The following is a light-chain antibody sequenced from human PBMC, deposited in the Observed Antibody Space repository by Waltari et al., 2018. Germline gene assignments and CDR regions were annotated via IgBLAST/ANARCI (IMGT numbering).Light chain of an antibody. J-gene: IGKJ1*01. Sequence: EIVLTQSPGSLPLSPGERATLSCRASQSVGRTLAWYQQKPGQAPRLRIYDASSRATGIPDRLSGSGSETDVSLTISRLEPEDFAVYYCQKYGTLPATFGQGTKVEIK. V-gene: IGKV3-20*01. CDR2: DAS. CDR3: QKYGTLPAT. CDR1: QSVGRT.